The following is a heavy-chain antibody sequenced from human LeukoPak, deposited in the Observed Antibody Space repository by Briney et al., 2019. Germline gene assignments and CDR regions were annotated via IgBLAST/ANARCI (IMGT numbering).Heavy chain of an antibody. CDR2: INHSGST. J-gene: IGHJ4*02. Sequence: SETLSLTCAVYGGSFSGYYWSWIRQPPGKGLEWIGEINHSGSTNYNPSLKSRVTISVDTSKNQFSLKLSSVTAADTAVYYCARGDYYDSSGYYRAYGYWGQGTLVTVSS. CDR3: ARGDYYDSSGYYRAYGY. V-gene: IGHV4-34*01. D-gene: IGHD3-22*01. CDR1: GGSFSGYY.